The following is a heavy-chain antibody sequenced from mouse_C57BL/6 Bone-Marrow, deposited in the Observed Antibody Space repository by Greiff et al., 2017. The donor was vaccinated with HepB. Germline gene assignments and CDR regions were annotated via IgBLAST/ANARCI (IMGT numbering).Heavy chain of an antibody. CDR3: TGKGAAAAMDY. J-gene: IGHJ4*01. CDR1: GFTFSNYW. Sequence: DVKLVESGGGLVQPGGSMKLSCVASGFTFSNYWMNWVRQSPEKGLEWVAQIRLKSDNYATHYAESVKGRFTISRDDSKSSVYLQMNNLRAEDTGIYYCTGKGAAAAMDYWGQGTSVTVSS. V-gene: IGHV6-3*01. CDR2: IRLKSDNYAT.